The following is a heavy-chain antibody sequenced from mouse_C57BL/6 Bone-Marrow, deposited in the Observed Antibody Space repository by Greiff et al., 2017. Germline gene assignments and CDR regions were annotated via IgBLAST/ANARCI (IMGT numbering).Heavy chain of an antibody. J-gene: IGHJ4*01. D-gene: IGHD2-3*01. V-gene: IGHV3-6*01. Sequence: EVKLQESGPGLVKPSQSLSLTCSVTGYSITSGYYWNWIRQFPGNKLEWMGYISYDGSNNYNPSLKNRISITRDTSKNQFFLKLNSVTTEDTATYYCARDDGAMDYWGQGTSVTVSS. CDR3: ARDDGAMDY. CDR2: ISYDGSN. CDR1: GYSITSGYY.